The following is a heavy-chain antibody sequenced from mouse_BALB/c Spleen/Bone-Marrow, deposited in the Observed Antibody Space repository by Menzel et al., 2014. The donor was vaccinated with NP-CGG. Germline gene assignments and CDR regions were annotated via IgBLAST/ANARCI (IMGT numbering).Heavy chain of an antibody. D-gene: IGHD1-1*01. CDR1: GYTFSSYW. CDR3: ARFYYYGSSYYFDY. CDR2: ILPGSGST. J-gene: IGHJ2*01. V-gene: IGHV1-9*01. Sequence: QVQLQQSGAELMMPGASVKISCKATGYTFSSYWIEWVKQRPGHGLEWIGEILPGSGSTNYNEKFKGKATFTADTSSNTAYMQLSSLTSEDSAVYYCARFYYYGSSYYFDYWGQGTTLTVSS.